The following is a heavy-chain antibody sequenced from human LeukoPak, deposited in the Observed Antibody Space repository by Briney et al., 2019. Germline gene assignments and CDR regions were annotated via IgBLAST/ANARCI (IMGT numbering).Heavy chain of an antibody. CDR3: ATDGYSSSWTDYYYYMDV. Sequence: ASVKVSCKVSGYTLTELSMHWVRQAPGKGLEWMGGFDPEDGETIYAQKFRGRVTMTEDTSTDTAYMELSSLRSEDTAVYYCATDGYSSSWTDYYYYMDVWGKGTTVTVSS. D-gene: IGHD6-13*01. V-gene: IGHV1-24*01. CDR2: FDPEDGET. CDR1: GYTLTELS. J-gene: IGHJ6*03.